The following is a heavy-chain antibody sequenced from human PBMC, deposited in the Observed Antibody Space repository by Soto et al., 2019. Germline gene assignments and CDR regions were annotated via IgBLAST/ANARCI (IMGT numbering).Heavy chain of an antibody. CDR3: ARAYQSPYYFDY. CDR1: GVTFRGYA. D-gene: IGHD3-16*01. V-gene: IGHV3-30*14. Sequence: GGSLRLSCAGSGVTFRGYAVHWVRQTPGKGLEWVTVISDDGSKTYYADSVKGRFSVSRDDSTNMVFLQMSSLRSEDTAVYHCARAYQSPYYFDYWGPGTPVTVSS. CDR2: ISDDGSKT. J-gene: IGHJ4*02.